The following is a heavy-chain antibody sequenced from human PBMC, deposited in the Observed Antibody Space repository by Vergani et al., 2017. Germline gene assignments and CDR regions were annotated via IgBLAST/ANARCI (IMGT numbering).Heavy chain of an antibody. CDR3: ARDTPRIVRATGASDY. D-gene: IGHD1-26*01. Sequence: QVQLVQSGAEVKKPGASVKVSCKASGYTFTSYYMHWVRQAPGQGLEWMGIINPSGGSTSYAQKFQGRVTMTRDTSTSTVYMELSSLRSEDTAVYYCARDTPRIVRATGASDYWGQGTLVTVSS. J-gene: IGHJ4*02. V-gene: IGHV1-46*01. CDR1: GYTFTSYY. CDR2: INPSGGST.